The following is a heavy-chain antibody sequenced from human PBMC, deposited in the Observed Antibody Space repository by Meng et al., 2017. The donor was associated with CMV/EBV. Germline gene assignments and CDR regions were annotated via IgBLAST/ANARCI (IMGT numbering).Heavy chain of an antibody. CDR1: GFTFSSYS. Sequence: GESLKISCAASGFTFSSYSMNWVRQAPGKGLEWVSSISSSSSYIDYADSVKGRFTISRDNAKNSLYLQMNSLRAEDTAVYYCARMEGYCSSTSCNYYCYGMDVWGQGTTVTVSS. CDR2: ISSSSSYI. CDR3: ARMEGYCSSTSCNYYCYGMDV. J-gene: IGHJ6*02. V-gene: IGHV3-21*01. D-gene: IGHD2-2*01.